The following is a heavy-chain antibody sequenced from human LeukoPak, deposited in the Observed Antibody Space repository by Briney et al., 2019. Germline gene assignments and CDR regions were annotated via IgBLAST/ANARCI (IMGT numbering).Heavy chain of an antibody. CDR2: ISWNSGSI. CDR1: GFTFDDYA. J-gene: IGHJ4*02. D-gene: IGHD5-18*01. Sequence: GGSLRLSCAASGFTFDDYAMHWVRQAPGKGLGWVSGISWNSGSIGYADSVKGRFTISRDNAKNSLYLQMNSLRAEDTALYYCAKDMAETAMAHLDYWGQGTLVTVSS. V-gene: IGHV3-9*01. CDR3: AKDMAETAMAHLDY.